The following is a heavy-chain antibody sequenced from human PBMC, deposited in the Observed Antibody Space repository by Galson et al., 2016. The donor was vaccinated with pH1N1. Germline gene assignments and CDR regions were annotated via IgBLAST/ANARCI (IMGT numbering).Heavy chain of an antibody. D-gene: IGHD5-18*01. V-gene: IGHV3-30-3*01. J-gene: IGHJ4*02. Sequence: SLRLSCAASGFTFSIFAMHWVRQAPGEGLEWVAVISSSGDNIFYADSVKGRFTISRDSSKNKLFLQMNNLRPEDTAFYYCARVRSSGYNYAQQFVDWGQGTLVTVSS. CDR2: ISSSGDNI. CDR1: GFTFSIFA. CDR3: ARVRSSGYNYAQQFVD.